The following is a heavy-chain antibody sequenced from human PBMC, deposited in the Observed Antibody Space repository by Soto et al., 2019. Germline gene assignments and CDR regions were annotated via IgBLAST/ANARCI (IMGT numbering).Heavy chain of an antibody. D-gene: IGHD6-19*01. Sequence: PSETLSLTCAVYGGSFSGYYWSWIRQPPGKGLEWIGEINHSGSTNYNPSLKSRVTISVDTSKNQFSLKLSSVTAADTAVYYCARATPVVDYWGQGTLVTSPQ. CDR1: GGSFSGYY. V-gene: IGHV4-34*01. J-gene: IGHJ4*02. CDR2: INHSGST. CDR3: ARATPVVDY.